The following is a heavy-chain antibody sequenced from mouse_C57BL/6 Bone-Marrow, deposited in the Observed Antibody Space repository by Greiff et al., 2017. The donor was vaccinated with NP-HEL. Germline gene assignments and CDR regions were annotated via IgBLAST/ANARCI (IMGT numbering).Heavy chain of an antibody. CDR1: GYTFTSYW. Sequence: EVQLQQSGTVLARPGASVKMSCKTSGYTFTSYWMHWVKQRPGQGLEWIGAIYPGNSDTSYNQKFKGKAKLTAVTSASTAYMELSSLTSEDSAVYFCASPFKEGDYFDYWGQGTTLTVSS. CDR3: ASPFKEGDYFDY. CDR2: IYPGNSDT. J-gene: IGHJ2*01. V-gene: IGHV1-5*01.